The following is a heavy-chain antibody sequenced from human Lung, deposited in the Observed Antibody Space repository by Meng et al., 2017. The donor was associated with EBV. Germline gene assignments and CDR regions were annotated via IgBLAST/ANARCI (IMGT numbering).Heavy chain of an antibody. CDR1: GASISSAVF. CDR3: ARVVGDCASCYKGWFDP. CDR2: ISYSGAT. J-gene: IGHJ5*02. D-gene: IGHD2-2*02. Sequence: QVPVQEAGARLVRPSQTLSLTCTVSGASISSAVFWIWIRQPPGKDLEWIGYISYSGATHYNPSLKSRLTISVDTAKNQFSLSLSSVTAADTAVYYCARVVGDCASCYKGWFDPWGQGTLVTVSS. V-gene: IGHV4-30-4*01.